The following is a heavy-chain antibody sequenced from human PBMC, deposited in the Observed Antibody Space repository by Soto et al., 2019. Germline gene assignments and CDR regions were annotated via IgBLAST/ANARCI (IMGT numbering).Heavy chain of an antibody. Sequence: QVQLVQSGAEVKKPGSSVKVSCKASADTFNSYSLSWLRQAPGQRLEWMGGITPVLGTADYAQSFEDRLTITADDSTSTGYMELSSLRSDDTAVYYCARSLEGTTVTNWFDPWGQGALVTVSS. D-gene: IGHD4-17*01. V-gene: IGHV1-69*01. CDR3: ARSLEGTTVTNWFDP. CDR1: ADTFNSYS. CDR2: ITPVLGTA. J-gene: IGHJ5*02.